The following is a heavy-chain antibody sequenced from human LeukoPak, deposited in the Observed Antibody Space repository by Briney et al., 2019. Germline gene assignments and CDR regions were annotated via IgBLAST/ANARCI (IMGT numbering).Heavy chain of an antibody. CDR1: GYTFTSYY. CDR2: INPSGGST. J-gene: IGHJ4*02. CDR3: ARDLPPTDYDFWSGSQSPDY. V-gene: IGHV1-46*01. D-gene: IGHD3-3*01. Sequence: ASVKVSCKASGYTFTSYYMHWVRQAPGQGLEWMGIINPSGGSTSYARKFQGRVTMTRDTSTSTVYMELSSLRSEDTAVYYCARDLPPTDYDFWSGSQSPDYWGQGTLVTVSS.